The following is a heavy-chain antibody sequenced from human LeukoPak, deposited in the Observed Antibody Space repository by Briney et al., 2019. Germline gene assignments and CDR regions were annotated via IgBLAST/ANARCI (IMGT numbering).Heavy chain of an antibody. CDR3: AAGRWLRSGSDY. Sequence: ASVKVSCKASGYTFSNFGIGWVRQAPGQGLEWMTWINTYNGNTNYAQNFQGRVTMTTDTSTSTAYMELRGLTSDDTAVYFCAAGRWLRSGSDYWGQGTLVTVSS. CDR1: GYTFSNFG. CDR2: INTYNGNT. V-gene: IGHV1-18*01. D-gene: IGHD5-12*01. J-gene: IGHJ4*02.